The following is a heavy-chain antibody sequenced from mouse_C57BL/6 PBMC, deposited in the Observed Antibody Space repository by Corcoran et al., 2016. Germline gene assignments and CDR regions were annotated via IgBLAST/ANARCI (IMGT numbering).Heavy chain of an antibody. J-gene: IGHJ2*01. CDR2: INTYSGVP. D-gene: IGHD3-2*02. CDR1: GYTFTTYG. Sequence: QIQLVQSGPELKKPGETVKISCKASGYTFTTYGMSWVKQAPGKGLKWMGWINTYSGVPTYADDFKGRFAFSLETSASTAYLQINNLKNEDTATYFCARIRGTAQASYYFDYWGQGTTLTVSS. V-gene: IGHV9-3*01. CDR3: ARIRGTAQASYYFDY.